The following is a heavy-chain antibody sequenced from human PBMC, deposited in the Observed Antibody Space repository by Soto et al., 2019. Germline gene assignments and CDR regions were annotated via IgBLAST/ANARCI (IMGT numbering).Heavy chain of an antibody. CDR3: ATSLSGYYYNY. Sequence: LRLSCAASGFTFSSYEMMWVRQAPGKGLEWVSYIHVNVDTTYYPDSVKGRFTISRDNAKNSMYLQMNSLRAGDTAVYYCATSLSGYYYNYWGQGTLVTVYS. CDR1: GFTFSSYE. J-gene: IGHJ4*02. D-gene: IGHD3-22*01. CDR2: IHVNVDTT. V-gene: IGHV3-48*03.